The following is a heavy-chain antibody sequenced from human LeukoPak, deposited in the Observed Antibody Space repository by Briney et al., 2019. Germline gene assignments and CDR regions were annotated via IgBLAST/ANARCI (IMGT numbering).Heavy chain of an antibody. CDR2: ISAYNGNT. CDR1: GYTFTSYG. Sequence: ASVKVSCKASGYTFTSYGISWVRQAPGQGLEWMGWISAYNGNTNYAQKLQGRVTMTTDASTSTAYMELRSLRSDDTAVYYCARGGYCSSTSCYSCDYWGQGTLVTVSS. D-gene: IGHD2-2*01. CDR3: ARGGYCSSTSCYSCDY. J-gene: IGHJ4*02. V-gene: IGHV1-18*01.